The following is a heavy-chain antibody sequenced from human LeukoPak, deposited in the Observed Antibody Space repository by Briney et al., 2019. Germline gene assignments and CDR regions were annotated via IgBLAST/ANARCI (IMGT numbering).Heavy chain of an antibody. J-gene: IGHJ4*02. CDR1: GFTFDDYG. CDR2: INWNGGST. D-gene: IGHD3-16*02. V-gene: IGHV3-20*04. CDR3: ARVIRGVFLGELSLPDY. Sequence: GGSLRLSRAASGFTFDDYGMSWVRQAPGKGLEWVSGINWNGGSTGYADSVKGRFTISRDNAKNSLYLQMNSLRAEDTALYYCARVIRGVFLGELSLPDYWGQGTLVTVSS.